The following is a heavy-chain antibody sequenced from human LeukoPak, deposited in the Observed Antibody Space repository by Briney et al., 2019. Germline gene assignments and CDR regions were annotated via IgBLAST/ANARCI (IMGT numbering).Heavy chain of an antibody. V-gene: IGHV3-74*01. D-gene: IGHD5-18*01. CDR3: ARDSRGYSYALDAFDI. Sequence: GGSLRLSCEGSGFTFSSYWMHWVRQSPGRGLVWVSYINGDGSNTKYADSVKGRFTISRDNAKNSLYQQMNSLRAEDTALYHCARDSRGYSYALDAFDIWGQGTMVTVSS. CDR1: GFTFSSYW. CDR2: INGDGSNT. J-gene: IGHJ3*02.